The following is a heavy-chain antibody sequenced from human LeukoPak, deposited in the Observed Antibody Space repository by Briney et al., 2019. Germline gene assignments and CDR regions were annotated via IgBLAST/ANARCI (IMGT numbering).Heavy chain of an antibody. V-gene: IGHV4-61*01. CDR3: ARDKPVTMVRGVILTNYYYYMDV. CDR1: GGSISGSSYY. CDR2: IDFSGST. J-gene: IGHJ6*03. Sequence: SETLSLTCTVSGGSISGSSYYWSWIRQPPGRGLEWIGSIDFSGSTKYNPSLKSRVTISIDASKNQFSLKLSSVTAADTAVYYCARDKPVTMVRGVILTNYYYYMDVWGKGTTVTISS. D-gene: IGHD3-10*01.